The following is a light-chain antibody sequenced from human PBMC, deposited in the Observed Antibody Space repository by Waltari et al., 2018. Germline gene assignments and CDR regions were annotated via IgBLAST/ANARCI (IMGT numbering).Light chain of an antibody. Sequence: QSALTQPASVSGSPGQSITISCTGTSSDVGGYNYVSWYQQHPGKAPKFMIYDVSNRPYGVSNRFSGSKSGNTASLTISGLQAEDEADYYCSSYTSSYTYVFGTGTKVTVL. CDR2: DVS. CDR1: SSDVGGYNY. V-gene: IGLV2-14*03. J-gene: IGLJ1*01. CDR3: SSYTSSYTYV.